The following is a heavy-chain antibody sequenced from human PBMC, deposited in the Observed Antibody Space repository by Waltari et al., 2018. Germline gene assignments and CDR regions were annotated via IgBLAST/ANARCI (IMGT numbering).Heavy chain of an antibody. CDR3: ARCITARTLGYWFDP. D-gene: IGHD6-6*01. CDR1: GGSISSDGYY. V-gene: IGHV4-31*03. CDR2: IYYSGRT. Sequence: QVQLQESDPGLVKPSQTLSLTCTVSGGSISSDGYYWSWIRQHPGKGLEWIGSIYYSGRTSYNPSLTSRVSISVDTSKNQFSLKLTSVTAADTAMFYCARCITARTLGYWFDPWGQGTLVTVSS. J-gene: IGHJ5*02.